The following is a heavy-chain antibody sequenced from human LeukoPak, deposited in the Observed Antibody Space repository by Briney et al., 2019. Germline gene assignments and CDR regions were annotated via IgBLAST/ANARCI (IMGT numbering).Heavy chain of an antibody. CDR3: AYLDSSGYYYGRLRY. Sequence: PGGSLRLSCAASGFTVSSNYMSWVRQTPAKGLESVSSISAGGDRTHYADSVKGRFTVSRDNSKSTLYLHMNSLRAEDTAVYFCAYLDSSGYYYGRLRYWGQGTPVTVSS. V-gene: IGHV3-23*01. J-gene: IGHJ4*02. D-gene: IGHD3-22*01. CDR2: ISAGGDRT. CDR1: GFTVSSNY.